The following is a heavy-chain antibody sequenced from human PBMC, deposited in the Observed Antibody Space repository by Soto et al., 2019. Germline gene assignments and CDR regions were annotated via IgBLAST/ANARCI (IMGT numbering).Heavy chain of an antibody. J-gene: IGHJ3*02. CDR2: IYTSGST. CDR1: GGSISSYY. Sequence: ASETLSLTCTVSGGSISSYYWSWIRQPAGKVLEWIGRIYTSGSTNYNPSLKSRVTMSVDTSKNQFSLKLSSVTAADTAVYYCARDQEAYSGYDFAFDIWGQGTMVTVSS. V-gene: IGHV4-4*07. CDR3: ARDQEAYSGYDFAFDI. D-gene: IGHD5-12*01.